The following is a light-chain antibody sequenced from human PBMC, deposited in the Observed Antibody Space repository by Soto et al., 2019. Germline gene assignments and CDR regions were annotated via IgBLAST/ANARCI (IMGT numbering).Light chain of an antibody. Sequence: QSVLTQPPSASGSPGQSVTISCTGTSSDVGGYNYVSWYQQHPGKAPKLMIYEVSKRPSGVPVRFSGSKSGNTASLTVFGLQAEDEADYYCSSYAGSNTPYVFGTGTKVTVL. V-gene: IGLV2-8*01. CDR2: EVS. J-gene: IGLJ1*01. CDR3: SSYAGSNTPYV. CDR1: SSDVGGYNY.